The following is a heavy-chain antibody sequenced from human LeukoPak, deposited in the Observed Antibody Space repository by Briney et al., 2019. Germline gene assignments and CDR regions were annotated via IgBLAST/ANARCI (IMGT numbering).Heavy chain of an antibody. CDR3: ARDKSVGATPFDY. D-gene: IGHD1-26*01. J-gene: IGHJ4*02. CDR1: GFTFSNYW. Sequence: PGGSLRLSCAASGFTFSNYWMGWVRQAPGKGLERVANIKQDGSEKYYVDSVKGRFTISRDNAKKSLYLQMNSLRAEDTAGYYCARDKSVGATPFDYWGQGTLVTVSS. CDR2: IKQDGSEK. V-gene: IGHV3-7*05.